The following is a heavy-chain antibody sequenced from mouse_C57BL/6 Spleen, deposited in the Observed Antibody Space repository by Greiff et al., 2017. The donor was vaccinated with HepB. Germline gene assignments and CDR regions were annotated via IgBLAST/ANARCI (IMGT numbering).Heavy chain of an antibody. V-gene: IGHV1-82*01. J-gene: IGHJ2*01. D-gene: IGHD3-2*02. CDR2: IYPGDGDT. CDR3: ARRGTTAQATDFDY. Sequence: VKVVESGPELVKPGASVKISCKASGYAFSSSWMNWVKQRPGKGLEWIGRIYPGDGDTNYNGKFKGKATLTADKSSSTAYMQLSSLTSEDSAVYFCARRGTTAQATDFDYWGQGTTLTVSS. CDR1: GYAFSSSW.